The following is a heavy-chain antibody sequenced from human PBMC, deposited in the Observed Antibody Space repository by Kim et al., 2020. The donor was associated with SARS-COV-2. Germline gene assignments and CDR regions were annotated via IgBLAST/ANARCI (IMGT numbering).Heavy chain of an antibody. D-gene: IGHD3-10*01. CDR3: ARMTMVRGVIAWFDP. CDR1: GYTFTSYG. J-gene: IGHJ5*02. CDR2: ISAYNGNT. Sequence: ASVKVSCKASGYTFTSYGISWVRQAPGQGLEWMGWISAYNGNTNYAQKLQGRVTMTTDTSTSTAYMELRSLRSDDTAVYYCARMTMVRGVIAWFDPWGQGTLVTVSS. V-gene: IGHV1-18*01.